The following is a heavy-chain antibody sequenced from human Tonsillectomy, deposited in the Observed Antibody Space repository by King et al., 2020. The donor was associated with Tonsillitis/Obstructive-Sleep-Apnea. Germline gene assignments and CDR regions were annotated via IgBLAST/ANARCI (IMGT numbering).Heavy chain of an antibody. D-gene: IGHD6-6*01. Sequence: VQLQQWGAGLLKPSETLSLTCAVYGGSFSGYYWSWIRQPPGKGLEWIGEINHSGSTNYNTSLKSRVTISVDTSKNQFSLKLSSVTAADTAVNYCARGTYSSSSTYYYYYMDVWGKGTTVTVSS. CDR2: INHSGST. CDR1: GGSFSGYY. J-gene: IGHJ6*03. V-gene: IGHV4-34*01. CDR3: ARGTYSSSSTYYYYYMDV.